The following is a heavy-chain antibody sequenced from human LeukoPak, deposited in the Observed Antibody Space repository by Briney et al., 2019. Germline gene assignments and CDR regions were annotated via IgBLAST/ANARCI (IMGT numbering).Heavy chain of an antibody. CDR1: GFTFSSYS. CDR2: ISSSSSYT. Sequence: GGSLRLSCAASGFTFSSYSMNWVRQAPGKGLEWVSSISSSSSYTYYADSVKGRFTISRDNAKNSLYLQMNSLRAEDTAVYYCARDLRRYYDSSGPSIYFDYWGQGTLVTVSS. CDR3: ARDLRRYYDSSGPSIYFDY. V-gene: IGHV3-21*01. J-gene: IGHJ4*02. D-gene: IGHD3-22*01.